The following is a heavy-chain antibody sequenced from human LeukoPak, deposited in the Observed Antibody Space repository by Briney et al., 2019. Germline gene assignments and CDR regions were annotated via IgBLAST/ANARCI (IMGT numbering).Heavy chain of an antibody. CDR2: INPNSGGT. CDR3: ARSLGPSSIFGVALFDY. Sequence: ASVKVSCKASGYTFTGYYMHWVRQAPGQGLEWMGWINPNSGGTNYAQKFQGRVTMTRDTSISPAYMELSRLRSDDTAVYYCARSLGPSSIFGVALFDYWGQGTLVTVSS. D-gene: IGHD3-3*01. CDR1: GYTFTGYY. V-gene: IGHV1-2*02. J-gene: IGHJ4*02.